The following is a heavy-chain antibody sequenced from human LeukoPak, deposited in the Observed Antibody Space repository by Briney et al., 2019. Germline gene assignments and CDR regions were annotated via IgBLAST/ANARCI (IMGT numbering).Heavy chain of an antibody. J-gene: IGHJ4*02. CDR1: GFTFSTYW. V-gene: IGHV3-7*01. CDR3: ARDVNWGHFNY. CDR2: IREDGS. D-gene: IGHD7-27*01. Sequence: GGSLRLSCAASGFTFSTYWVSWVRQAPGKGLEWVASIREDGSDYVASMKGRFAISRDNAKNSLYLEMNSLRAEDTAVYYCARDVNWGHFNYWGQGTLVTVSS.